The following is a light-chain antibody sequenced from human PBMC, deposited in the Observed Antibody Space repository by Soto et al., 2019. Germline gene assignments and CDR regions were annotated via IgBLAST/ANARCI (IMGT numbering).Light chain of an antibody. V-gene: IGKV1-39*01. Sequence: DIQMTQSPSSLSASVGDRVTITCRASQTISTYLNWYQQNPGKAPKLLIYAASTLQSGVPSRFSGSGSGTDFTLTISSLQPEDFATYYWQQSPGIPYTFGQGTKLEIK. CDR3: QQSPGIPYT. J-gene: IGKJ2*01. CDR1: QTISTY. CDR2: AAS.